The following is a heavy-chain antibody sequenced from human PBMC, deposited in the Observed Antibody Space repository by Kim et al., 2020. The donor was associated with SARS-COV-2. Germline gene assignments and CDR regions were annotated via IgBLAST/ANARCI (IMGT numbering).Heavy chain of an antibody. D-gene: IGHD1-26*01. CDR3: ARDNPVGRYSPRDEYYFDY. V-gene: IGHV3-11*01. CDR2: ITSSGSSI. Sequence: GGSLRLSCAASGFTFSAYYMTWIRQAPGKGLVWVLYITSSGSSIYYADSVKGRFTISSDNAKNSLYLQMNSLRAEDTAVYYCARDNPVGRYSPRDEYYFDYWGQGTLITVSS. CDR1: GFTFSAYY. J-gene: IGHJ4*02.